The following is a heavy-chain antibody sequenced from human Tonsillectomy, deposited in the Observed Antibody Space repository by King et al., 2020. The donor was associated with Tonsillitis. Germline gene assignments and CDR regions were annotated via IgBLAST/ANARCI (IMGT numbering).Heavy chain of an antibody. V-gene: IGHV2-70*01. CDR1: GFSLSTSGMS. CDR2: IDWDYDK. CDR3: ARMGGNHLRSFDI. Sequence: TLKESGPALVKPTQTLTLTCTFSGFSLSTSGMSVAWIRQPPGKALEWLALIDWDYDKYYTTSLKPRLTISKDTSKNQVVLTMTNMDPVDTATYYCARMGGNHLRSFDIWGHGTMVTVSS. J-gene: IGHJ3*02. D-gene: IGHD1-14*01.